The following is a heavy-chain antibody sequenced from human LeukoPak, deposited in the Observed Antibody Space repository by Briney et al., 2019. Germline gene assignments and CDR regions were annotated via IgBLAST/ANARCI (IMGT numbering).Heavy chain of an antibody. J-gene: IGHJ4*02. CDR1: GFTFSSYA. CDR2: ISGSGGST. V-gene: IGHV3-23*01. CDR3: AKERSGWYLHYYFDY. D-gene: IGHD6-19*01. Sequence: GGSLRLSCAASGFTFSSYAMSWVRQAPGKGLEWVSSISGSGGSTYYADSVKGRFTISRDDSKNTLYLQVNSLRAEDTAVYYCAKERSGWYLHYYFDYWGQGSLVTVSS.